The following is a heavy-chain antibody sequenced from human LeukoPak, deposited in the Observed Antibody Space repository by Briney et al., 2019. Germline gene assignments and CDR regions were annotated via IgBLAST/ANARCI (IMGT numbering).Heavy chain of an antibody. CDR2: IYYRGST. J-gene: IGHJ5*02. CDR3: ARHGGAAAGYTWFDP. CDR1: GGSISSYY. V-gene: IGHV4-59*08. Sequence: PSETLSLTCTVSGGSISSYYWSWIRQPPGKRLEWIGYIYYRGSTNYNPPLKSRVDISVETSKDQFSLKLSSVTAADTAVYYCARHGGAAAGYTWFDPWGQGTLVTVSS. D-gene: IGHD6-13*01.